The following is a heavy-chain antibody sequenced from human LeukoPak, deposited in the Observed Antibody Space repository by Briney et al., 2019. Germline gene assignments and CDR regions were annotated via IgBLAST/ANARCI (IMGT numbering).Heavy chain of an antibody. V-gene: IGHV3-33*01. J-gene: IGHJ6*02. CDR3: ARIARRYSYGQYYYYYGMDV. D-gene: IGHD5-18*01. CDR1: GFTFSSYG. CDR2: IWYDGSNK. Sequence: GRSLRLSCAASGFTFSSYGMHWVRQAPGKGLEWVAVIWYDGSNKYYADSVKGRFTISRDNSKNTLYLQMNSLRAEDTAVYYCARIARRYSYGQYYYYYGMDVWGQGTTVTASS.